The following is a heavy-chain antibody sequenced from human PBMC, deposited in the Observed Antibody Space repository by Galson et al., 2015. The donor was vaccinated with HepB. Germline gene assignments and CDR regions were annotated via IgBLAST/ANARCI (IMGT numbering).Heavy chain of an antibody. D-gene: IGHD6-13*01. CDR2: INPNSGGT. CDR3: ARGPQYSIAAAGTPDY. J-gene: IGHJ4*02. Sequence: SVKVSCKASGYTFTGYYMHWVRQAPGQGLEWMGWINPNSGGTNYAQKLQGRVTMTTDTSTSTAYMELRSLRSDDTAVYYCARGPQYSIAAAGTPDYWGQGTLVTVSS. V-gene: IGHV1-2*02. CDR1: GYTFTGYY.